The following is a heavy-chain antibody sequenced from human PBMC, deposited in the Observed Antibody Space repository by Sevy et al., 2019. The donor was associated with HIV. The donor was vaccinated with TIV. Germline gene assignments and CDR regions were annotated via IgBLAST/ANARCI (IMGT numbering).Heavy chain of an antibody. CDR2: IWSDGAYQ. J-gene: IGHJ4*02. D-gene: IGHD3-22*01. CDR3: ARGGYYYDNAAYYALDS. Sequence: GGCLRLSCAATGFTFSNYAMHWVRQAPGKGMEWVAIIWSDGAYQYHGDSVKGRFTISRDNSKNTLYLQMNNVRVEDTAVYYCARGGYYYDNAAYYALDSWGKGTLVTVSS. CDR1: GFTFSNYA. V-gene: IGHV3-33*01.